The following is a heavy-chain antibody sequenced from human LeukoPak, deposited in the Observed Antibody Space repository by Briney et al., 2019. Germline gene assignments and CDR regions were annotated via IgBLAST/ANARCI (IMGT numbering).Heavy chain of an antibody. CDR2: MSYDGSNK. CDR3: ARDNYDSSGPYYFDY. J-gene: IGHJ4*02. V-gene: IGHV3-30*03. CDR1: GFTFSSNG. D-gene: IGHD3-22*01. Sequence: GGSLRLSCVASGFTFSSNGMHWVRQAPGKGLEWVAVMSYDGSNKYYADSVKGRFTVSRDNSKNTLYLQMNSLRAEDTAVYYCARDNYDSSGPYYFDYWGQGTLVTVSS.